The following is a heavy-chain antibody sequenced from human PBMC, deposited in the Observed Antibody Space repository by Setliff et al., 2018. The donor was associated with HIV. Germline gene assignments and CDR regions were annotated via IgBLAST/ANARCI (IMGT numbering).Heavy chain of an antibody. J-gene: IGHJ4*02. CDR1: GYSFSTYS. D-gene: IGHD3-16*01. Sequence: ASVQVSCQASGYSFSTYSLHWVRQAPGQGLEWVGWISAGGHQTKYSEKFQDRVTITTDTSASTAYLQLSALRSEDTAVFYCAIGGGDGHPTWVYWGRGTLVTVSS. CDR2: ISAGGHQT. V-gene: IGHV1-3*01. CDR3: AIGGGDGHPTWVY.